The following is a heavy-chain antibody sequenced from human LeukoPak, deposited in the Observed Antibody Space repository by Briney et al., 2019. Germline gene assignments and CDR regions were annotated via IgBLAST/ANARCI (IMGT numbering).Heavy chain of an antibody. J-gene: IGHJ6*02. Sequence: GASLKLSCAASGFTFSSYEMNWVRQAPGQGLEWVSYISSSGSTIYYADSVKGRFTISRDNAKNSLYLQMNSLRAEDTAVYYCARVPHYEYYYYYGMDVWGQGTTVTVSS. CDR2: ISSSGSTI. CDR1: GFTFSSYE. V-gene: IGHV3-48*03. CDR3: ARVPHYEYYYYYGMDV. D-gene: IGHD4-17*01.